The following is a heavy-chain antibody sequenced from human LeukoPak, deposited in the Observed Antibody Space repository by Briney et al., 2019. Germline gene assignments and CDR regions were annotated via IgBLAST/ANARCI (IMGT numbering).Heavy chain of an antibody. CDR3: ARVEGWELLLHLFDY. J-gene: IGHJ4*02. CDR2: INWNGGST. Sequence: GGSLRLSCAASGFTFDGYGMSWVRQAPGKGLEWVSGINWNGGSTGYADSVKGRFTISRDNAMNSLYLQMNSLRAEDTALYYCARVEGWELLLHLFDYWGQGTLVTVSS. V-gene: IGHV3-20*04. D-gene: IGHD1-26*01. CDR1: GFTFDGYG.